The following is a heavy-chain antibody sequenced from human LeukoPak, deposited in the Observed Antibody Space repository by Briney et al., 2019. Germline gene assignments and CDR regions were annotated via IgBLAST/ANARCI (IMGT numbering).Heavy chain of an antibody. J-gene: IGHJ4*02. V-gene: IGHV3-33*01. CDR2: IWYDGSNK. CDR1: GFTFSSYG. CDR3: ASEDTRGYFDY. D-gene: IGHD3-10*01. Sequence: GGSLRLSCAASGFTFSSYGMHWVRQAPGKGLEWVAVIWYDGSNKYYADSVKGRFTISRDNSKNTLYLQMNSLRAEDTAVYYCASEDTRGYFDYWGQGTLVTVSS.